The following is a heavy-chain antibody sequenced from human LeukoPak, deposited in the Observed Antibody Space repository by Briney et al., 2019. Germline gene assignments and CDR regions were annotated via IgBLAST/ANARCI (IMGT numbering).Heavy chain of an antibody. CDR3: ASSPWYNCSYIP. V-gene: IGHV4-39*07. CDR1: GGSVSSNNYY. CDR2: IYYSGST. Sequence: SETLSLTCSVSGGSVSSNNYYWGWIRQPPGKGLECIGSIYYSGSTYYNPSLKSRVTISVDTSKNQFSLRLSSVTAADTAVYYCASSPWYNCSYIPWSQGTLVTVSS. D-gene: IGHD1-20*01. J-gene: IGHJ5*02.